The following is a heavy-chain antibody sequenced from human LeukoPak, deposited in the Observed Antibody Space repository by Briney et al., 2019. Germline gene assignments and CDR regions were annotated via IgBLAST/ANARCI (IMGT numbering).Heavy chain of an antibody. V-gene: IGHV4-59*08. CDR1: GGSITSYY. Sequence: SETLSLTCTVSGGSITSYYWSWIRQPPGKGLEWIGYVYYSGTTSYNPSLKSRVTISVDTSKNQFSLRLSSVTAADTAVYYCARHYGDYVYFDYWGQGTLVTVSS. CDR3: ARHYGDYVYFDY. D-gene: IGHD4-17*01. J-gene: IGHJ4*02. CDR2: VYYSGTT.